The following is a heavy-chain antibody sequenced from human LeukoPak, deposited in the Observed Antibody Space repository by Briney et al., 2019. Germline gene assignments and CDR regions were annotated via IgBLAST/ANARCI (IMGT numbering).Heavy chain of an antibody. CDR2: IRVYNGDT. V-gene: IGHV1-18*01. J-gene: IGHJ4*02. CDR3: ARSSFGTPIDH. D-gene: IGHD6-13*01. CDR1: GYTFPMYG. Sequence: ASVKVSCTASGYTFPMYGISWVRQAPGQGLEWMGWIRVYNGDTNYAQKFQGRVTLTTDTSTSTAYLELRSLRSDDTAVYYCARSSFGTPIDHWGQGTLFTVSS.